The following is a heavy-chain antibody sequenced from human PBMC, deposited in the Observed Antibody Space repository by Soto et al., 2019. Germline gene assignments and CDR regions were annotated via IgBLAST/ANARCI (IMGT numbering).Heavy chain of an antibody. D-gene: IGHD1-26*01. CDR1: GYSISSGYF. V-gene: IGHV4-38-2*01. Sequence: LSLTCAVSGYSISSGYFRGWIRQPPGKGLEWIGSVYFTGRANYNPSLKSRVTISADTSKNQFSLKLRSVTAADTAVYYCARRVIAPVGAIDYWGQGALVTVSS. J-gene: IGHJ4*02. CDR3: ARRVIAPVGAIDY. CDR2: VYFTGRA.